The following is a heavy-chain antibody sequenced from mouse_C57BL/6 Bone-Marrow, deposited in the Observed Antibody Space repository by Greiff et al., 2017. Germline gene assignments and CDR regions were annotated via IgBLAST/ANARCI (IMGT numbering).Heavy chain of an antibody. CDR2: IDPANGDT. Sequence: VQLQQSGAELVRPGASVKLSCTASGFNIKDDYMHWVKQRPEQGLEWIGWIDPANGDTEYASKFQGKATITADTSSNTAYLQLSSLTSEDTAVYYCTTGRLYYFDYWGQGTTLTVSS. CDR1: GFNIKDDY. J-gene: IGHJ2*01. CDR3: TTGRLYYFDY. V-gene: IGHV14-4*01.